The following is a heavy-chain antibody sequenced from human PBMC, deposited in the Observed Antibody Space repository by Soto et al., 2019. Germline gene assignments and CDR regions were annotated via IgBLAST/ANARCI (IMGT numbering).Heavy chain of an antibody. CDR2: IYHGGTT. J-gene: IGHJ4*01. CDR1: GYSISSGSY. V-gene: IGHV4-38-2*02. D-gene: IGHD6-19*01. CDR3: ARVHVMVVAGSTFDY. Sequence: SETLSLTCTVPGYSISSGSYWACIRQPPGKGPEWIASIYHGGTTFYNPSLKSRITISVDTSNNQFSLKLTSVTAADTAVYYCARVHVMVVAGSTFDYWGHGTLVTVSS.